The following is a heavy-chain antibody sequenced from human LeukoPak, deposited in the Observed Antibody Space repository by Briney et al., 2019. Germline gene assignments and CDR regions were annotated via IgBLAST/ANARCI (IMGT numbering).Heavy chain of an antibody. CDR2: IIPIFGTA. CDR1: GGTFSSYA. J-gene: IGHJ5*02. D-gene: IGHD6-13*01. CDR3: ARDSAPIAAAGVNWFDP. V-gene: IGHV1-69*01. Sequence: GASVKVSCKASGGTFSSYAISWVRQAPGQGLEWMGGIIPIFGTANYAQKFQGRVTITADESTSTAYMELSSLRSEDTAVYYCARDSAPIAAAGVNWFDPWGQGTLVTVSS.